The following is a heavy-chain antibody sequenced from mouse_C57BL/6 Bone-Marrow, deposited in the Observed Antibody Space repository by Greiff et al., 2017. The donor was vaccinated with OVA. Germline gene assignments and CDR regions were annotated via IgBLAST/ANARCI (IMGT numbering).Heavy chain of an antibody. CDR1: GFTFSDYG. V-gene: IGHV5-17*01. D-gene: IGHD1-1*01. CDR3: ARNYYTDWYFEV. Sequence: EVKVVESGGGLVKPGGSLKLSCAASGFTFSDYGMHWVRQAPEKGLEWVAYISSGSSTIYYADTVKGRFTISRDNANNTLFLQMTSLRPEDKVRDCCARNYYTDWYFEVWGRGTTVTVSA. CDR2: ISSGSSTI. J-gene: IGHJ1*03.